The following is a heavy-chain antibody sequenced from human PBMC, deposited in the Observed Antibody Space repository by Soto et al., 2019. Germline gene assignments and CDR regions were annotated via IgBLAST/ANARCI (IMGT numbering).Heavy chain of an antibody. CDR1: GYTFTSYG. CDR3: ASPVSPVYDILTGYRQDYYYYYGMDV. V-gene: IGHV1-18*01. Sequence: ASVKVSCTASGYTFTSYGISWVRQAPGQGLEWMGWISAYNGNTNYAQKLQGRVTMTTDTSTSTAYMELRSLRSDDTAVYYCASPVSPVYDILTGYRQDYYYYYGMDVWGQGTTVTVSS. CDR2: ISAYNGNT. J-gene: IGHJ6*02. D-gene: IGHD3-9*01.